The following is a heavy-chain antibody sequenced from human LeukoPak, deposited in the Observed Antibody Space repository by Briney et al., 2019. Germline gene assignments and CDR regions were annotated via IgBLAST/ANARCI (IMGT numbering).Heavy chain of an antibody. D-gene: IGHD2-2*01. V-gene: IGHV3-23*01. J-gene: IGHJ4*02. CDR1: GFTFSSYS. CDR3: AKGLVSRGYFDS. Sequence: GGSLRLSCVVSGFTFSSYSINWVRQAPGKGLEWVSAMSGGGSTIYYADSVKGRFTISRDNSKNTLYLHMNSLRAEDTAIYYCAKGLVSRGYFDSWGQGTLVTVSS. CDR2: MSGGGSTI.